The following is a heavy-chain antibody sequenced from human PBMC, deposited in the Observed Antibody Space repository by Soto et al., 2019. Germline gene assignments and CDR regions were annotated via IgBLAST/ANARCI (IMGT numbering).Heavy chain of an antibody. Sequence: RASVKVSCKASGYTFTSYGISWVRQAPGQGLEWMGWISAYNGNTNYAQKLQGRVTMTTDTSTSTAYMELRSLRSDDTAVYYCARDGLYYDILAGYPNWFDPWGQGNLVTVSS. CDR1: GYTFTSYG. CDR3: ARDGLYYDILAGYPNWFDP. D-gene: IGHD3-9*01. J-gene: IGHJ5*02. V-gene: IGHV1-18*04. CDR2: ISAYNGNT.